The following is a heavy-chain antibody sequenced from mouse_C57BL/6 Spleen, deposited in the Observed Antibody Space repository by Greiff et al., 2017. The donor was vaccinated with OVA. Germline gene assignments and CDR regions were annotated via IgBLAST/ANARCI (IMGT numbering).Heavy chain of an antibody. V-gene: IGHV1-26*01. CDR3: ARPINYGVYFCV. CDR1: GYTFTDYY. D-gene: IGHD1-1*02. CDR2: INPNTGGT. Sequence: EVQLHQSGPELVKPGASVKISCKASGYTFTDYYMNWVKQSHGKSLEWIGDINPNTGGTSYNQKFKGKATLTVDKSSRTAYMELRSLTSEDSAVYYGARPINYGVYFCVWGTGASGTVAT. J-gene: IGHJ1*03.